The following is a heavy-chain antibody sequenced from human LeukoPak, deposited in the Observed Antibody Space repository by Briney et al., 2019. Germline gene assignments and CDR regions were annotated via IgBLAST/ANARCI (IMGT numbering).Heavy chain of an antibody. CDR2: INPNNGDT. Sequence: ASVKVSCKASGYTFTTQYMHWVRQAPGQGLEWMGWINPNNGDTKYAQSFLGRVTMTRDTSTTTAYMELSSLRSDDTAVYFCASYPRSIPTPPFDYWGQGTLVTASS. D-gene: IGHD2-21*01. J-gene: IGHJ4*02. V-gene: IGHV1-2*02. CDR1: GYTFTTQY. CDR3: ASYPRSIPTPPFDY.